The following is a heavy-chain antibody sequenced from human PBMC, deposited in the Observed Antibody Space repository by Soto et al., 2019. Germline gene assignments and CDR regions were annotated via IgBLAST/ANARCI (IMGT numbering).Heavy chain of an antibody. V-gene: IGHV4-31*03. CDR1: GGSISSGGYY. CDR2: IYYSGST. J-gene: IGHJ4*02. Sequence: QVQLQESGPGLVKPSQTLSLTCTVSGGSISSGGYYWSWIRQHPGRGLEWIGYIYYSGSTYYNLSLKSRVTISVDTSKNQFSLKLSSLTAADTAVYYCARRTRRQRGETNFDYWGQGTLVTVSS. D-gene: IGHD3-10*01. CDR3: ARRTRRQRGETNFDY.